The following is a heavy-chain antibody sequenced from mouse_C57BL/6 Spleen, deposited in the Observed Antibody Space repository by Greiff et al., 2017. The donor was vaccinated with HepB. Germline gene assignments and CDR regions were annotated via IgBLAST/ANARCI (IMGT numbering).Heavy chain of an antibody. J-gene: IGHJ4*01. Sequence: EVQLQQSGPELVKPGASVKISCKASGYSFTGYYMNWVKQSPEKSLEWIGEINPSTGGTTYNQKSKAKATLTVDKSSSTAYMQLKSLTSEDSAVYYCARRDITTVVATGMDYWGQGTSVTVSS. CDR1: GYSFTGYY. CDR2: INPSTGGT. CDR3: ARRDITTVVATGMDY. V-gene: IGHV1-42*01. D-gene: IGHD1-1*01.